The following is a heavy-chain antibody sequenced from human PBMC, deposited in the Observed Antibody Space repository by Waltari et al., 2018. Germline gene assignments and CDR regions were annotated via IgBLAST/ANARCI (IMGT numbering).Heavy chain of an antibody. CDR2: IRRKAYGGTT. V-gene: IGHV3-49*04. CDR1: GFTFGDYA. J-gene: IGHJ6*02. D-gene: IGHD4-17*01. Sequence: LSCTASGFTFGDYAMSWVRQAPGTGLEWVGFIRRKAYGGTTEYAASVKGRFTISRDDSKSIAYLQMNSLKTEDTAVYYCTRDTSTVEPTYYYYYGMDVWGQGTTVTVSS. CDR3: TRDTSTVEPTYYYYYGMDV.